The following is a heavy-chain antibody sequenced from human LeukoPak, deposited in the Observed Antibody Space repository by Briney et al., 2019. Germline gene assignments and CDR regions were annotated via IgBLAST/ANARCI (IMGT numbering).Heavy chain of an antibody. CDR3: ARVKSRGSSSWYNWFDP. D-gene: IGHD6-13*01. CDR2: RNPNSGNT. Sequence: GASVKVSCKASGYTFTSYDINWGRQATGQGLEWRGWRNPNSGNTGYAQKFQGRVTMTRNTSISTAYMELSSLRSEDTAVYYCARVKSRGSSSWYNWFDPWGQGTLVTVSS. V-gene: IGHV1-8*01. CDR1: GYTFTSYD. J-gene: IGHJ5*02.